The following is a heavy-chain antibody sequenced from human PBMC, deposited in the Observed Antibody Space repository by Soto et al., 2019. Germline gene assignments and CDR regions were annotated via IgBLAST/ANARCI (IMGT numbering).Heavy chain of an antibody. CDR2: IRYDGSRK. Sequence: QVQLVESGGGVVQPGRSLRLSCTPSGFIFSSYGMHWVRQAPGKGLEWLAVIRYDGSRKYYADSVKGRFTISRDNSENTLLLQMNSLRDDDTAVYYCARVKQKSGAYDSPFDYWGQGTLVTVSS. D-gene: IGHD3-16*01. CDR1: GFIFSSYG. J-gene: IGHJ4*02. V-gene: IGHV3-33*01. CDR3: ARVKQKSGAYDSPFDY.